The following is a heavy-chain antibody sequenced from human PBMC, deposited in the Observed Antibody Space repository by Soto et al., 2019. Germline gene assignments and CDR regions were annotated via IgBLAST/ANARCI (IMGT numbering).Heavy chain of an antibody. J-gene: IGHJ4*02. CDR2: ISYDGSNK. CDR1: GFTFSSYA. D-gene: IGHD6-19*01. Sequence: GGSLRLSCAASGFTFSSYAMHWVRQAPGKGLEWVAVISYDGSNKYYADSVKGRFTISRDNSKNTLYLQMNSLGAEDTAVYYCARESVAGKRSHFDYWGQGTLVTVSS. CDR3: ARESVAGKRSHFDY. V-gene: IGHV3-30-3*01.